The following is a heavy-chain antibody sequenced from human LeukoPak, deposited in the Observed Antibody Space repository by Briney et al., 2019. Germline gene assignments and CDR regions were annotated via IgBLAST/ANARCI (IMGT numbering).Heavy chain of an antibody. D-gene: IGHD1-26*01. V-gene: IGHV4-34*01. CDR2: IDHSGGT. CDR3: ARVPYSGSLRRAEYFQH. J-gene: IGHJ1*01. CDR1: GGSFSGYY. Sequence: PSETLSLTRAVYGGSFSGYYWSWIRQPPGKGREWIGEIDHSGGTNYNPSLKSRVTISVDTSKHQISLKLSSVTAADTAVYYCARVPYSGSLRRAEYFQHWGPGTLVTVSS.